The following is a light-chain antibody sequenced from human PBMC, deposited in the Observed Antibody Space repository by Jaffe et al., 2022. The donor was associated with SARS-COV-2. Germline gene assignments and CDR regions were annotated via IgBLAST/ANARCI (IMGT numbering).Light chain of an antibody. CDR3: QQSYSTPYT. J-gene: IGKJ2*01. CDR2: AAS. V-gene: IGKV1-39*01. Sequence: DIQMTQSPSSLSASVGDRVTITCRASQSISNYLNWYQQKPGKAPKLLIYAASTLQSGVPSRFSGGGSGTDFTLTISSLQPEDVASYSCQQSYSTPYTFGQGTKLEIK. CDR1: QSISNY.